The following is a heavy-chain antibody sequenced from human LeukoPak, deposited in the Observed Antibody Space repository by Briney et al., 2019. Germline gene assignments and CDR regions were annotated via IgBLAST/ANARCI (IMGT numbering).Heavy chain of an antibody. J-gene: IGHJ4*02. CDR1: GFTFSDYS. CDR2: ISSRTTYI. D-gene: IGHD3-10*01. V-gene: IGHV3-21*04. CDR3: ANHGDYFDY. Sequence: PGGSLRLSCAASGFTFSDYSMNWVRQAPGKGLEWVSSISSRTTYISYADSLKGRFTISRDNSKNTLYLQMNSLRAEDTAVYYCANHGDYFDYWGQGTLVTVSS.